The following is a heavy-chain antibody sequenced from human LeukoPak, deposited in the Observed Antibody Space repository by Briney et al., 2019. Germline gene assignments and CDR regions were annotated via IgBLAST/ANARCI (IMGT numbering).Heavy chain of an antibody. CDR3: ARDLWELPYP. CDR1: GFTFSSYS. CDR2: ISSSSSTI. D-gene: IGHD1-26*01. V-gene: IGHV3-48*01. J-gene: IGHJ5*02. Sequence: PGGSLRLSCAVSGFTFSSYSMNWVRQAPGKGLEWVSYISSSSSTIYYADSVKGRFTISRDNAKNSLYLQMNSLRAEDTAVYYCARDLWELPYPWGQGTLVTVSS.